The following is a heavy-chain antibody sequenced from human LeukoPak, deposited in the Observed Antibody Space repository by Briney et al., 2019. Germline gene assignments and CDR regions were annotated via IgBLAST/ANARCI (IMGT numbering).Heavy chain of an antibody. CDR3: ASHYSSGSWNWLDP. D-gene: IGHD3-10*01. CDR2: ISGSGDST. V-gene: IGHV3-23*01. J-gene: IGHJ5*02. CDR1: GFTFSNCG. Sequence: GGSLRLSCAASGFTFSNCGMSWVRQTPGRGWEWVSAISGSGDSTYYADSVKGRFTISRDNYKNTLYLQMNSLRAEDTAVYYCASHYSSGSWNWLDPWGQGTLVTVSS.